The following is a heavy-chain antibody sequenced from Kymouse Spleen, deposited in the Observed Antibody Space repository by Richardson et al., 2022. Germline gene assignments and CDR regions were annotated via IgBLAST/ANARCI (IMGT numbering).Heavy chain of an antibody. CDR1: GGSFSGYY. CDR3: ARGQQLVRGHFDY. CDR2: INHSGST. Sequence: QVQLQQWGAGLLKPSETLSLTCAVYGGSFSGYYWSWIRQPPGKGLEWIGEINHSGSTNYNPSLKSRVTISVDTSKNQFSLKLSSVTAADTAVYYCARGQQLVRGHFDYWGQGTLVTVSS. J-gene: IGHJ4*02. V-gene: IGHV4-34*01. D-gene: IGHD6-13*01.